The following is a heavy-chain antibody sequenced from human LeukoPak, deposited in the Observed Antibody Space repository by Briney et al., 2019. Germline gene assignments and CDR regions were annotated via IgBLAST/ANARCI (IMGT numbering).Heavy chain of an antibody. V-gene: IGHV3-53*01. Sequence: GGSLRLSCAASGFTVSSNYMSWVRQAPGKGLEWVSVIYSGGSTYYADSVKGRFTISRHNSKNTLYLQMNSLRAEDTAVYYCARADYGDHSYYYYGMDVWGRGTTVTVSS. CDR2: IYSGGST. CDR1: GFTVSSNY. D-gene: IGHD4-17*01. CDR3: ARADYGDHSYYYYGMDV. J-gene: IGHJ6*02.